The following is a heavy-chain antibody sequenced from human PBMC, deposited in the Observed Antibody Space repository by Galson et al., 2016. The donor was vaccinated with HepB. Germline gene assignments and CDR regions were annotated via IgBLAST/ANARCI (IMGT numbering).Heavy chain of an antibody. V-gene: IGHV4-59*01. D-gene: IGHD4-23*01. CDR3: ARDLLYGGTAAFDY. CDR1: GGSISGYY. CDR2: IYYSGST. J-gene: IGHJ4*02. Sequence: SETLSLTCTVSGGSISGYYWSWIRQPPGKGLEWIGYIYYSGSTNYSPSLMSRVTISADKSKNQFSLRLSSVTAADTAVYYCARDLLYGGTAAFDYWGQGTLVTVSS.